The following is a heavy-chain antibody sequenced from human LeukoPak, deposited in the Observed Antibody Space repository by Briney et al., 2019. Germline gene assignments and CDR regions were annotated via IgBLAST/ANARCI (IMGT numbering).Heavy chain of an antibody. D-gene: IGHD2-2*01. J-gene: IGHJ4*02. CDR1: GGSVSSSTYD. CDR2: IYYSGTT. V-gene: IGHV4-39*01. Sequence: TSETLSLTCRVSGGSVSSSTYDWGWIRQPPGKGLEWIGNIYYSGTTYYNPSLKSRVTISIDTSKKQFSLKLTSVTAADTAVYYCVRRVLSFSRPSNFDFWGQGILVTLSS. CDR3: VRRVLSFSRPSNFDF.